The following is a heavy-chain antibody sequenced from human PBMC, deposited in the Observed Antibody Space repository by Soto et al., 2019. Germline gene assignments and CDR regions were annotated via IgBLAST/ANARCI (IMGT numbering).Heavy chain of an antibody. J-gene: IGHJ4*02. Sequence: PSETLSLTCTVSGGSISSGGYCLRWIRQHPGKGLEWIGYIYYSGSTYYNPSLKSRVTISVDTSKNQFSLKLSSVTAADTAVYYCVQQQLSTGPLSWGQGTLVTVSS. V-gene: IGHV4-31*03. CDR1: GGSISSGGYC. CDR2: IYYSGST. CDR3: VQQQLSTGPLS. D-gene: IGHD6-13*01.